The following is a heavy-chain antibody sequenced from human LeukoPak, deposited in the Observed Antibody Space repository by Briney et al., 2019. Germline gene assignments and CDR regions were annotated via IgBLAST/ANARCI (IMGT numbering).Heavy chain of an antibody. CDR1: GFTFSSYG. J-gene: IGHJ4*02. D-gene: IGHD2-8*01. Sequence: GGSLRLSCAASGFTFSSYGMHWVRQAPGKGLEWVAVISYDGSNKYYADSVKGRFTISRDNSKNTLYLQMNSLRAEDTAVYYCAKVGEFCTNGVCYTDYFDYWGQGTLVTVSS. CDR2: ISYDGSNK. CDR3: AKVGEFCTNGVCYTDYFDY. V-gene: IGHV3-30*18.